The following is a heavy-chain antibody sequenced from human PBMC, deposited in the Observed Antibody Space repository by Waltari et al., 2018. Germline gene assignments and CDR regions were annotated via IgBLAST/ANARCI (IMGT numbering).Heavy chain of an antibody. V-gene: IGHV1-8*03. CDR2: GNPNSGNT. CDR3: ARGMETLAALYGMDV. Sequence: QVQLVQSGAEVKKPGASVKVSCKASGYTFTSYDINWVRQATGQGLEWMGWGNPNSGNTGYAQKFQGRVTITRNTSISTAYMELSSLRSEDTAVYYCARGMETLAALYGMDVWGQGTTVTVSS. CDR1: GYTFTSYD. D-gene: IGHD6-6*01. J-gene: IGHJ6*02.